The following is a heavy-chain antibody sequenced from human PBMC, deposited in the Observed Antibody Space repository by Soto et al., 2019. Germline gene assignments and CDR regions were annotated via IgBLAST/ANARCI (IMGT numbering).Heavy chain of an antibody. CDR2: INPNSGGT. V-gene: IGHV1-2*02. CDR3: ARDQKGSYYDFWSGSRGMDV. D-gene: IGHD3-3*01. Sequence: ASVKVSCKASGYPFTGYYMHWVRQAPGQGLEWMGWINPNSGGTNYAQKFQGRVTMTRDTSISTAYMELSRLKSDDTAMYYCARDQKGSYYDFWSGSRGMDVWGQGTTVTVSS. J-gene: IGHJ6*02. CDR1: GYPFTGYY.